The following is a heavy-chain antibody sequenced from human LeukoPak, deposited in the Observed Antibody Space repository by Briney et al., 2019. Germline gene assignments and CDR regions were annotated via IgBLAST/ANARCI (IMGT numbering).Heavy chain of an antibody. V-gene: IGHV4-30-4*08. CDR2: IYCSGST. CDR1: GGSISSGDYY. J-gene: IGHJ5*02. Sequence: PSQTLSLTCTVSGGSISSGDYYWSWIRQPPGKGLEWIGYIYCSGSTYYNPSLKSRVTISVDTSKNQFSLKLSSVTAADTAVYYCARACRAPYQLLWVWFDPWGQGTLVTVSS. CDR3: ARACRAPYQLLWVWFDP. D-gene: IGHD2-2*01.